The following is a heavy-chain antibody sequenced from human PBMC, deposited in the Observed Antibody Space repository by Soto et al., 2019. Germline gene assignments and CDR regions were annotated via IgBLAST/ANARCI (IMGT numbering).Heavy chain of an antibody. CDR1: GFSFSSYG. J-gene: IGHJ4*02. CDR2: ISDDGSNK. CDR3: AKDPGGWLVLRYYFDY. D-gene: IGHD6-19*01. Sequence: QVQLVESGGGVVQPGRSLRLSCAASGFSFSSYGMQWVRQAPGKGLEWVAVISDDGSNKDYADSVKGRFTISRDNSKNTLYLQMNSLRAEDTAVYYCAKDPGGWLVLRYYFDYWGQGTLVTVSS. V-gene: IGHV3-30*18.